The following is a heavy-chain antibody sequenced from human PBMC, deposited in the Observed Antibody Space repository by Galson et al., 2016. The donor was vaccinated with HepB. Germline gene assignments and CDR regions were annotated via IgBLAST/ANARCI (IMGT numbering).Heavy chain of an antibody. D-gene: IGHD5-24*01. J-gene: IGHJ4*02. CDR2: TYYRSKWYS. CDR3: ARDRATWDGQNTGSFDY. V-gene: IGHV6-1*01. CDR1: GDSVSSKDAA. Sequence: CAISGDSVSSKDAAWNWIRQSPSRGLEWLGRTYYRSKWYSNYAVSMKSRITINADTSKNQISLQLHSVTPEDTAVYYCARDRATWDGQNTGSFDYWGQGSLVTVSS.